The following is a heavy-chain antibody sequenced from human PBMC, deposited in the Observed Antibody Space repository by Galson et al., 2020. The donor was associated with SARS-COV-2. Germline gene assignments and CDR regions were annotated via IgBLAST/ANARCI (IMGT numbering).Heavy chain of an antibody. CDR1: KFPFSSYT. CDR2: ISASNTYI. Sequence: GESLKISCAASKFPFSSYTMNWVRQAPGKGPEWVSSISASNTYINYADSVKGRFTISRDDATDSLYLQMNSLRAEDTAVYYCARECLCDYYGPRYGMDVWGQGTTVTVSS. D-gene: IGHD3-10*01. V-gene: IGHV3-21*01. J-gene: IGHJ6*02. CDR3: ARECLCDYYGPRYGMDV.